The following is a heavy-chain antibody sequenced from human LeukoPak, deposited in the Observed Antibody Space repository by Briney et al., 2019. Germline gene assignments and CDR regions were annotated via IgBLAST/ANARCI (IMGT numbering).Heavy chain of an antibody. CDR1: GGSISSSSYY. Sequence: SETLSLTCTVSGGSISSSSYYWGWIRQPPGKGREWIGSIYYSGSTYYNPSLKSRVTISVDTSKNQFSLKLSSVTAADTAVYYCARQSYCSSTRCYLDYWGQGTLVTVSS. CDR2: IYYSGST. D-gene: IGHD2-2*01. J-gene: IGHJ4*02. V-gene: IGHV4-39*01. CDR3: ARQSYCSSTRCYLDY.